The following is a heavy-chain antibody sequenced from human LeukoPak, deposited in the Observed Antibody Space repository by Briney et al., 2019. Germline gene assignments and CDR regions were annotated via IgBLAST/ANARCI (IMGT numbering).Heavy chain of an antibody. CDR3: AKEGARIIAAADEGRAFDI. CDR1: GFTFDDYA. CDR2: ISWNSGSI. Sequence: GRSLRLSCAASGFTFDDYATHWVRQAPGKGLEWVSGISWNSGSIGYADSVKGRFTISRDNAKNSLYLQMNSLRAEDTALYYCAKEGARIIAAADEGRAFDIWGQGTMVTVSS. J-gene: IGHJ3*02. V-gene: IGHV3-9*01. D-gene: IGHD6-13*01.